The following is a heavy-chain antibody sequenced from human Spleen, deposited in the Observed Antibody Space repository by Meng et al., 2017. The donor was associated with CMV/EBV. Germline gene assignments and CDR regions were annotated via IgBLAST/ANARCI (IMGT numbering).Heavy chain of an antibody. V-gene: IGHV4-59*01. J-gene: IGHJ3*02. CDR3: ARDGAGDAFDI. CDR2: IYDSGST. D-gene: IGHD4/OR15-4a*01. CDR1: GDSITTYY. Sequence: SETLSLTCTVSGDSITTYYWSWIRQPPGKGLQWIGYIYDSGSTKYNPSLKSRVPISVDTFKDQFSLKLSSVTAADTAVYYCARDGAGDAFDIWGRGAMVTVSS.